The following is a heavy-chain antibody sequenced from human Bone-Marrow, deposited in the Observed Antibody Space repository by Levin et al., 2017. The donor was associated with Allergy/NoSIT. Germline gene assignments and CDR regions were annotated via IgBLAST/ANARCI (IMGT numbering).Heavy chain of an antibody. CDR1: GFTFSSYG. CDR3: AKANQATTVTIYAFEI. J-gene: IGHJ3*02. CDR2: ISGSGGST. D-gene: IGHD4-11*01. V-gene: IGHV3-23*01. Sequence: PGESLKIPCAASGFTFSSYGMSWLRQAPGKGLEWVSSISGSGGSTYYADSVKGRFTISRDNSKNTLYLQMNSLRAEDTAVYFCAKANQATTVTIYAFEIWGRGTMVTVSS.